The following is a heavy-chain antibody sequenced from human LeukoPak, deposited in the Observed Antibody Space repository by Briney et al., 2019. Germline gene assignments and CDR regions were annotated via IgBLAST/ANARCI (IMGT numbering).Heavy chain of an antibody. V-gene: IGHV4-34*01. J-gene: IGHJ3*02. CDR1: GGSFSGYY. CDR2: INHSGST. D-gene: IGHD3-3*01. CDR3: ARDFGVVIRGAFDI. Sequence: SETLSLTCAVYGGSFSGYYWSWIRQPPGKGLEWIGEINHSGSTNYNPSLKSRVTISVDTSKNQFSLKLSSVTAADTAVYYCARDFGVVIRGAFDIWGQGTMVTVSS.